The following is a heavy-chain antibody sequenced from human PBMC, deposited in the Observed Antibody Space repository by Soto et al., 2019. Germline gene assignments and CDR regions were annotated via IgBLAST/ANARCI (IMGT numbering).Heavy chain of an antibody. CDR2: IYYSGGT. CDR1: GGSISRGGYY. Sequence: QVQLQESGPGLVKPSQTLSLTCTVSGGSISRGGYYWSWIRQHPGKVLEWIGYIYYSGGTYYNPSLKSQVTISVDTSGNQFSLRLSSVTAADTAVYYCARKDSGYGGCMDVWGKGTTVTVSS. CDR3: ARKDSGYGGCMDV. V-gene: IGHV4-31*01. D-gene: IGHD5-12*01. J-gene: IGHJ6*03.